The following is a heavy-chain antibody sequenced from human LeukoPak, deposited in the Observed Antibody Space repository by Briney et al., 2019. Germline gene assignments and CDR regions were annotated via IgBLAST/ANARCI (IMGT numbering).Heavy chain of an antibody. CDR2: INPSGGST. J-gene: IGHJ5*02. Sequence: ASVKVSCKASGYTFTSYYMHWVRQAPGQGLEWMGIINPSGGSTNYAQKFQGRVTMTRDMSTSTVYMELSSLRSEDTAMYYCARALPHRRLVDTTMEQHWFDPWGQGTLVTVSS. V-gene: IGHV1-46*01. D-gene: IGHD5-18*01. CDR1: GYTFTSYY. CDR3: ARALPHRRLVDTTMEQHWFDP.